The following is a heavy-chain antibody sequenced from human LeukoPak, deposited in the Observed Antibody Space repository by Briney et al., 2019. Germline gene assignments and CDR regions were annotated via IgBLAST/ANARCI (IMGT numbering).Heavy chain of an antibody. CDR3: ARSLGWFYYDSSGYGGGFDY. J-gene: IGHJ4*02. V-gene: IGHV4-59*01. D-gene: IGHD3-22*01. Sequence: PETLSLTCTVSGGSISSYYWSWIRQPPGKGLEWIGDIYYSGSTNYNPSLKSRVTISVDTSKNQFSLKMSSVTAADTAVYYCARSLGWFYYDSSGYGGGFDYWGQGTLVTVSS. CDR1: GGSISSYY. CDR2: IYYSGST.